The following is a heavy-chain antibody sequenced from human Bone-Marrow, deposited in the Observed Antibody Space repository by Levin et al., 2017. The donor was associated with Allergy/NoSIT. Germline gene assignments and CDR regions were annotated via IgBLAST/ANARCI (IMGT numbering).Heavy chain of an antibody. V-gene: IGHV3-23*01. CDR3: AKGQVARTTARSLDY. D-gene: IGHD1-14*01. CDR2: ITSSGGST. J-gene: IGHJ4*02. Sequence: GGSLRLSCAASGFTFRSHSMNWVRQAPGKGLEWVSSITSSGGSTYCADSVKGRFTISRDNPQNTLYLQMNSLRAEDTAVYYCAKGQVARTTARSLDYWGQGTLVTVSS. CDR1: GFTFRSHS.